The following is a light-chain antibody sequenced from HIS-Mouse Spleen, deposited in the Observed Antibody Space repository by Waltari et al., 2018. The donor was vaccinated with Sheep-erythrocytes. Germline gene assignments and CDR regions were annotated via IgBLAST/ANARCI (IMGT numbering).Light chain of an antibody. J-gene: IGLJ3*02. CDR2: EVS. Sequence: QSALTQPPPASGSPGQSVTISCTGTSSDVGGYNYVSWYQQHPGKAPKLMIYEVSKRPSGVSNRFSGSKSGNTASLTISGLQAEDEADYYCCSYAGSSTPWVFGGGTKLTVL. V-gene: IGLV2-23*02. CDR1: SSDVGGYNY. CDR3: CSYAGSSTPWV.